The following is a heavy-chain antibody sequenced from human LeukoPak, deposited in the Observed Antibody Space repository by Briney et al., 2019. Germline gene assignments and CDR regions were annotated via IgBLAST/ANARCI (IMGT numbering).Heavy chain of an antibody. CDR2: ISGSGSET. D-gene: IGHD4-11*01. J-gene: IGHJ4*02. V-gene: IGHV3-23*01. CDR3: ARGLTTLDY. CDR1: GFTFSSYA. Sequence: GGSLRLSCAASGFTFSSYAMSWVRQAPGKGLEWVSVISGSGSETHCADSVKGRFTISRDNSKNTLYLQMNSLRAEDTAVYYCARGLTTLDYWGQGIPVTVSS.